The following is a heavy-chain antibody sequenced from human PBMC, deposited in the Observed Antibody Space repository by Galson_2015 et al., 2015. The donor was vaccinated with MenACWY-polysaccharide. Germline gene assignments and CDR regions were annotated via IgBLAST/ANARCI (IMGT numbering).Heavy chain of an antibody. CDR1: GFTFSTYW. CDR2: IKEDGSEK. D-gene: IGHD6-25*01. J-gene: IGHJ4*02. V-gene: IGHV3-7*01. Sequence: SLRLSCAASGFTFSTYWMNWVRQAPGKGLEWVANIKEDGSEKYYVDSVKGRFTISRDNAKNSLYLQMNSLRAEDTAVYYCAGGAATKRRLDYWGQGTLVPVSS. CDR3: AGGAATKRRLDY.